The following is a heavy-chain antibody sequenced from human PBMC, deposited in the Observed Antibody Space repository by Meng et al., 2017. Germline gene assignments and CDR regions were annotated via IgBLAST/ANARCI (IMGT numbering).Heavy chain of an antibody. CDR3: ARDRSSSAIIPIGY. J-gene: IGHJ4*02. CDR1: GFTFSDYY. D-gene: IGHD6-25*01. CDR2: ISSSGSTI. V-gene: IGHV3-11*01. Sequence: GAAGGGVVKPGGSPRFSCADSGFTFSDYYRSWSRQAPGKGLEWVSYISSSGSTIYYADSVKGRFTISRDNAKNSLYLQMNSLRAEDTAVYYCARDRSSSAIIPIGYWGQGTLVTVSS.